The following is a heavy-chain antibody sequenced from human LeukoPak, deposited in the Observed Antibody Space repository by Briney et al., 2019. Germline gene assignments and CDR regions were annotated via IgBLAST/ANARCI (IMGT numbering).Heavy chain of an antibody. J-gene: IGHJ4*02. CDR3: AGGASGYYYGLPFDY. CDR2: ISPSGST. V-gene: IGHV4-4*07. CDR1: GGSISSSY. D-gene: IGHD3-22*01. Sequence: SETLSLTCTVSGGSISSSYWNWIRQPAGKGLEWIGRISPSGSTNYNPSLKSRVTMSVDTSKNQFSLKLSSVTAADTAVYYCAGGASGYYYGLPFDYWGQGTLVTVSS.